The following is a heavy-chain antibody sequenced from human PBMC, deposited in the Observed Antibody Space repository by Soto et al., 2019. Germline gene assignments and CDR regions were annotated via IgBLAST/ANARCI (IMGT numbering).Heavy chain of an antibody. D-gene: IGHD6-13*01. Sequence: QVQLQESGPELVKPSGTLSLTCAVSGGSISSSNWWSWVRQPPGKGLEWIGEIYHSGSTNYNPSLKSRVTISVDKSKTQSNLNLSSVTAAATAVYYYARDRRQQLDYRGQGPLFTVSS. CDR1: GGSISSSNW. CDR2: IYHSGST. CDR3: ARDRRQQLDY. V-gene: IGHV4-4*02. J-gene: IGHJ4*02.